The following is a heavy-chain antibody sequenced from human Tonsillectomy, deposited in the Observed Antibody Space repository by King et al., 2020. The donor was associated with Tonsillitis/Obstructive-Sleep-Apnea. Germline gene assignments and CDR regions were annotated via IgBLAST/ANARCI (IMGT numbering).Heavy chain of an antibody. D-gene: IGHD6-19*01. Sequence: VQLQESGPGLVKPSETLSLTCTVSGGSISRYYWSWIRQPPGKGLEWIGYMYYSGSTNYNPSLKSRVTISVDTSKNQFSLRLSSVTAADTAVYYCARGLGSGWPTAYHYYYYMDVWGKGTTVTVSS. J-gene: IGHJ6*03. CDR3: ARGLGSGWPTAYHYYYYMDV. V-gene: IGHV4-59*01. CDR2: MYYSGST. CDR1: GGSISRYY.